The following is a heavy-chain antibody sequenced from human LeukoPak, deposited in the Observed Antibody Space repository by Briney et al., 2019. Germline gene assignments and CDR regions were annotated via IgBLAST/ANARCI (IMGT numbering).Heavy chain of an antibody. CDR2: IYYSGST. J-gene: IGHJ4*02. CDR3: AREYHYYDTRGYYYFDY. CDR1: AGSISRYY. Sequence: PSETLSLTCSVPAGSISRYYWSWIRQPPGKGLEWIGYIYYSGSTNYNPSLKSRVTMSLDTSRNQFSLKLSSVTAADTAVYYCAREYHYYDTRGYYYFDYWGQGTLVTVSS. V-gene: IGHV4-59*01. D-gene: IGHD3-22*01.